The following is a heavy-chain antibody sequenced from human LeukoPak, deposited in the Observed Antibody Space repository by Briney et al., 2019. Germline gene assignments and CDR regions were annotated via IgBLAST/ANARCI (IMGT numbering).Heavy chain of an antibody. CDR1: GYTFSIYG. CDR3: ARALAVLGRGPRDFDF. CDR2: ISAYNGKT. Sequence: ASVKVSCKSSGYTFSIYGFTWVRHAPGQGLEWMGWISAYNGKTLYAEKFQGRVTMTTDTATSTVYMELRSLRSDDTAVYYCARALAVLGRGPRDFDFWGQGTLITVSS. V-gene: IGHV1-18*01. D-gene: IGHD4/OR15-4a*01. J-gene: IGHJ4*02.